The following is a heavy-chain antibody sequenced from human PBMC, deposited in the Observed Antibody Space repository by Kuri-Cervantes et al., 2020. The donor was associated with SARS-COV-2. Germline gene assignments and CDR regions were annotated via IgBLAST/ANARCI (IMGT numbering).Heavy chain of an antibody. CDR1: GYTFTSYD. J-gene: IGHJ2*01. V-gene: IGHV1-8*01. Sequence: ASVKVSCKASGYTFTSYDINWVRQATGQGLEWMGWMNPNSGNTGYAQKFQGRVTMTRNTSISTAYMELSSLRSEDTAVYYCATSAVTHYNWYFDLRGRGTLVTVSS. CDR3: ATSAVTHYNWYFDL. CDR2: MNPNSGNT. D-gene: IGHD4-17*01.